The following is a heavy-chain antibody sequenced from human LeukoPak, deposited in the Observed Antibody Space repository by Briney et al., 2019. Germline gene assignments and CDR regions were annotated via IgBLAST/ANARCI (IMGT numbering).Heavy chain of an antibody. CDR3: ARDGGYCSGGSCYSDAFDI. CDR2: INWNGGST. V-gene: IGHV3-20*04. CDR1: GFTCDDYG. D-gene: IGHD2-15*01. J-gene: IGHJ3*02. Sequence: LSXAASGFTCDDYGMSWVRQAPGKGLEWVSGINWNGGSTAYPDSLKARFTISRDNAKNSLYLQMNSLRAEDTALYYCARDGGYCSGGSCYSDAFDIWGQGTMVTVSS.